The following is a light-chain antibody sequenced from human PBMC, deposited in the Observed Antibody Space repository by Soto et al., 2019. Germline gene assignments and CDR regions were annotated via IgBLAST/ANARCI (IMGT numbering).Light chain of an antibody. CDR1: ESVSNN. CDR3: QQYKNWPRT. Sequence: ETVMTQSAATLSVSPGERATLSCRASESVSNNLVWYQQKPGQAPRLLIYGASTRVPGIPARFSGSGSGTEFTLTISNLQSEDFAVYYCQQYKNWPRTFGQGTKVEIK. V-gene: IGKV3-15*01. CDR2: GAS. J-gene: IGKJ1*01.